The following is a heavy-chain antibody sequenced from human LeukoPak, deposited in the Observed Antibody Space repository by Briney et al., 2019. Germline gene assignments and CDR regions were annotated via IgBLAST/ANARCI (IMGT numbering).Heavy chain of an antibody. CDR2: IYHSGST. V-gene: IGHV4-30-2*01. Sequence: SQTLSLTCTVSGGSISSGGYYWSWIRQPPGKGLEWIGYIYHSGSTYYNPSLKSRVTISVGRSKNQFSLKLGSVTAADTAVYYCARAAAAHLIDYWGQGTLVTVSS. CDR1: GGSISSGGYY. D-gene: IGHD2-15*01. CDR3: ARAAAAHLIDY. J-gene: IGHJ4*02.